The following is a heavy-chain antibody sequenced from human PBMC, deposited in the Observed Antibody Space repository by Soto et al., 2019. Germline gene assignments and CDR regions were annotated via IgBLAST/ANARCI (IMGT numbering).Heavy chain of an antibody. Sequence: GGSLRLSCAASGFTFSSYAMSWVRQAPGKGLEWVSAISGSGGSTYYADSVKGRFTISRDNSKNTLYLQMNSLRAEDTAVYYCAKDHHSSSWYSDAFDIWGQGTMVTVSS. V-gene: IGHV3-23*01. D-gene: IGHD6-13*01. CDR3: AKDHHSSSWYSDAFDI. CDR2: ISGSGGST. CDR1: GFTFSSYA. J-gene: IGHJ3*02.